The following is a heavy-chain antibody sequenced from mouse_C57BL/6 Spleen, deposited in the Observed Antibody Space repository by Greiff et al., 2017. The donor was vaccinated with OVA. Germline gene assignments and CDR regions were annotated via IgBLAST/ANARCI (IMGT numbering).Heavy chain of an antibody. CDR3: ARADYGYDDAMDY. CDR1: GYTFTSYD. D-gene: IGHD2-2*01. J-gene: IGHJ4*01. CDR2: IYPRDGST. V-gene: IGHV1-85*01. Sequence: QVQLQQSGPELVKPGASVKLSCKASGYTFTSYDINWVKQRPGQGLEWIGWIYPRDGSTKYNEKFKGNATLTVDTSSSTAYMELHSLTSEDSAVYVCARADYGYDDAMDYWGQGTSVTVSS.